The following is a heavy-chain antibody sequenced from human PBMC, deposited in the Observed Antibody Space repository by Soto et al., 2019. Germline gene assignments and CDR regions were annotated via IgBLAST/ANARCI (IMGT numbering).Heavy chain of an antibody. CDR3: ASRRWGGMGGYFDY. J-gene: IGHJ4*02. Sequence: QVQLQESGPGLVKPSGTLSLTCAVSSGSISSSNWWSWVRQPPGKGLEWIGEIYHSGSTNYNPSLKSRVTISVGKSKIQFSLKLSSVTAADTAVYDCASRRWGGMGGYFDYWGQGTLVTVSS. CDR2: IYHSGST. D-gene: IGHD1-26*01. V-gene: IGHV4-4*02. CDR1: SGSISSSNW.